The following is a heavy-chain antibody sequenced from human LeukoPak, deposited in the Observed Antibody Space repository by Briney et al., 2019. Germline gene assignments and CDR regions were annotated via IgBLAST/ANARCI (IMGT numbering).Heavy chain of an antibody. Sequence: PGGSLRLSCAASGFTFSSYAMSWVRQAPGKGLEWVSAISGSGGSTYYADSVKGRFTISRDNSKNTLYLQMNSLRAEDTAVYYCAPDFWSGYSLSFFDYWGQGTLVTVSS. CDR1: GFTFSSYA. CDR2: ISGSGGST. J-gene: IGHJ4*02. D-gene: IGHD3-3*01. V-gene: IGHV3-23*01. CDR3: APDFWSGYSLSFFDY.